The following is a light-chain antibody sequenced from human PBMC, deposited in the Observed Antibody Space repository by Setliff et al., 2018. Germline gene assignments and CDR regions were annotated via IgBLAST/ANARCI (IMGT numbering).Light chain of an antibody. Sequence: QSALTQPRSVSGSPGQSITISCTGTSSDVGGYNYVSWYQQHPGKAPKLMIYDVSNRPSGVSNRFSGSKSGNTASLTISGLQAEDEADYYCSSYASSSTLYVFGTGTKGTVL. CDR3: SSYASSSTLYV. CDR1: SSDVGGYNY. CDR2: DVS. V-gene: IGLV2-14*03. J-gene: IGLJ1*01.